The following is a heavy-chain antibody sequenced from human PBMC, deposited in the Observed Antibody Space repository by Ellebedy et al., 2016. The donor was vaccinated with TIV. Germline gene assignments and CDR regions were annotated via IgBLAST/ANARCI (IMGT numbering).Heavy chain of an antibody. CDR2: INPNSGGT. CDR3: AREGSGSYGHHY. CDR1: GYTFTGYY. V-gene: IGHV1-2*02. D-gene: IGHD1-26*01. Sequence: AASVEVSCKASGYTFTGYYMHWVRQAPGQGLEWMGWINPNSGGTNYAQKFQGRVTMTRDTSISTAYMELSRLRSDDTAVYYCAREGSGSYGHHYWGQGTLVTVSS. J-gene: IGHJ4*02.